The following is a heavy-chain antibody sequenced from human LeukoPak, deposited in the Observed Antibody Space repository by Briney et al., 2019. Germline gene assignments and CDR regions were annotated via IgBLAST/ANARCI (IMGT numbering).Heavy chain of an antibody. J-gene: IGHJ5*02. Sequence: GASVKVSCKASGYTFTSYDINWVRQATGQGLEWMGWMNPNSGNTGYAQKFQGRVTMTRNTSISTAYMELSSLRSEDTAVYYRARAFVRYQLLLRSPFDPWGQGTLVTVSS. CDR2: MNPNSGNT. CDR1: GYTFTSYD. V-gene: IGHV1-8*01. CDR3: ARAFVRYQLLLRSPFDP. D-gene: IGHD2-2*01.